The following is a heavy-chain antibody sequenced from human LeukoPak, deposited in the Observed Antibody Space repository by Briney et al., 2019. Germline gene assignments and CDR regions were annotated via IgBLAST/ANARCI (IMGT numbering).Heavy chain of an antibody. J-gene: IGHJ4*02. Sequence: PSETLSLTCTVSGGSISSYYWSWIRQPPGKGLEWIGHIYYSGSTNYNPSLKSRVTISVDTSKNQFSLKLSSVTAADTAVYYCARGGWAAAGMGFDYWGQGTLVTVSS. D-gene: IGHD6-13*01. CDR1: GGSISSYY. CDR3: ARGGWAAAGMGFDY. CDR2: IYYSGST. V-gene: IGHV4-59*01.